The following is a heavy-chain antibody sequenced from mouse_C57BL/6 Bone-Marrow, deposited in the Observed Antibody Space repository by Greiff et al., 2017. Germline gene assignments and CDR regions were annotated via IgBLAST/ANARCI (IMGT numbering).Heavy chain of an antibody. D-gene: IGHD4-1*01. J-gene: IGHJ3*01. CDR1: GYTFTSYW. CDR2: IYPGSGST. CDR3: AREGTGWAWFAY. Sequence: QVQLQQSGAELVKPGASVKMSCKASGYTFTSYWITWVKQRPGQGLEWIGDIYPGSGSTNYNEKFKSKATLTVDTSSSTAYMQRSSLTSEDSAVYYCAREGTGWAWFAYWGQGTLVTVSA. V-gene: IGHV1-55*01.